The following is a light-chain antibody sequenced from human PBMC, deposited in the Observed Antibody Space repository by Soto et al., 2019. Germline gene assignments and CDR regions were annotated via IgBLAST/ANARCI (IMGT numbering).Light chain of an antibody. CDR3: SSYTGSSTYV. CDR2: DVS. V-gene: IGLV2-14*03. CDR1: SSDVGGYNY. J-gene: IGLJ1*01. Sequence: QSDLTQPASVSGSPGQSITISCTGTSSDVGGYNYVSWYQQHPGKAPKLMIYDVSNRPSGVSNRFSGSKSGNTASLTISGLQAEDESDYYCSSYTGSSTYVFGTGTKVTVL.